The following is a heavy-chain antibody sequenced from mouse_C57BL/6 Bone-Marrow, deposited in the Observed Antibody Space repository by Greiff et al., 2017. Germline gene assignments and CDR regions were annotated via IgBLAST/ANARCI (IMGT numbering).Heavy chain of an antibody. CDR2: IYPRSGNT. D-gene: IGHD1-1*01. J-gene: IGHJ2*01. V-gene: IGHV1-81*01. Sequence: VQLQPSGAELARPGASVKLSCKASGYTFTSYGISWVKQRTGQGLEWIGEIYPRSGNTYYNEKFKGKATLTADKSSSTAYMELRSLTSEDSAVYFCARDYGSSYGYWGQGTTLTVSS. CDR3: ARDYGSSYGY. CDR1: GYTFTSYG.